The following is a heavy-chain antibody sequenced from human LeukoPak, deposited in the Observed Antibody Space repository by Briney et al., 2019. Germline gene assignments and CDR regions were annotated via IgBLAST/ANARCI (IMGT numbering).Heavy chain of an antibody. CDR2: IYSGGST. CDR1: GFTFGDYA. CDR3: ARLKDPYYYMDV. D-gene: IGHD4/OR15-4a*01. Sequence: GGSLRLSCTASGFTFGDYAMTWVRQAPGKGLEWVSVIYSGGSTYYADSVKGRFTISRDNSKNTLYLQMNSLRAEDTAVYYCARLKDPYYYMDVWGKGTTVTISS. V-gene: IGHV3-53*01. J-gene: IGHJ6*03.